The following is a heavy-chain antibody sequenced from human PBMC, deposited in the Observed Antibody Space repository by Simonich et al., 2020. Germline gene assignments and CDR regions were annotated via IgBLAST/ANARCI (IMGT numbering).Heavy chain of an antibody. CDR1: VGSISSYY. Sequence: QVQLQESGPGLVKPSETLSLTCTVSVGSISSYYWSWIRQPPGKGLEWIGYIYYSGSTNNNPSLKRRVTISVDTSKNQFSLKLSTVTAADTAVYYCARHDRWLQFYFDYWGQGTLVTVSS. CDR2: IYYSGST. V-gene: IGHV4-59*08. CDR3: ARHDRWLQFYFDY. J-gene: IGHJ4*02. D-gene: IGHD5-12*01.